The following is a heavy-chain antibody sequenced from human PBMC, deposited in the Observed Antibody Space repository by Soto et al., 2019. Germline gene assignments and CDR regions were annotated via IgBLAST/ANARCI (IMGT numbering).Heavy chain of an antibody. Sequence: QVQLVPSGAESKKPGSSVKVSCKATGDTFTIFAISWVRQAPGHGLDWMGGIITTIATTNYGQRFQGRITITGDESKGTAYMELSSRKSEATDVYYCARDLGSGYYPGEYWCQGTRVTVSS. D-gene: IGHD5-12*01. V-gene: IGHV1-69*12. CDR3: ARDLGSGYYPGEY. J-gene: IGHJ4*02. CDR1: GDTFTIFA. CDR2: IITTIATT.